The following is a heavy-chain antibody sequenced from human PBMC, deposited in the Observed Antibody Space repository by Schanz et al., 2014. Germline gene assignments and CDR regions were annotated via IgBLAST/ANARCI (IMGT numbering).Heavy chain of an antibody. CDR2: INVGNGNM. J-gene: IGHJ4*02. Sequence: QVQLVQSGAEVKKPGASVKVSCKASGYTFTSYSIHWVRQAPGQGLELMGWINVGNGNMKYSQKFQGRVTITRDTSASTAYMELTSLRSEDTAVYYCASSGAGYSSSWDFDYWGQGTLVTVSS. CDR1: GYTFTSYS. V-gene: IGHV1-3*01. CDR3: ASSGAGYSSSWDFDY. D-gene: IGHD6-13*01.